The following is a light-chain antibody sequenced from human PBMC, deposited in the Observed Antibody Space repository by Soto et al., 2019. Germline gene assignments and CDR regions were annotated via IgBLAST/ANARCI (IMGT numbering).Light chain of an antibody. CDR1: QSISMSY. V-gene: IGKV3-20*01. J-gene: IGKJ5*01. CDR3: QQYDNWPPIT. Sequence: EIVLTQSPGTLSLSPGERATLSCRASQSISMSYLAWYQQRPGQAPRLLIYGASNRATGIPDRFSGSGSGTDYTLTISSLQSEDFAVYYCQQYDNWPPITFGQGTRLEIK. CDR2: GAS.